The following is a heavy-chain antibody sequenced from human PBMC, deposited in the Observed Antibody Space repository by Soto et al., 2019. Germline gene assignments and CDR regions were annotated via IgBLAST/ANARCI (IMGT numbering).Heavy chain of an antibody. CDR2: IFASGST. J-gene: IGHJ4*02. V-gene: IGHV4-59*08. CDR1: GGSISNYY. Sequence: QVQLQESGPGLVKPSETLSLTCTVSGGSISNYYWSWIRQPPGKGLQWMGYIFASGSTNYNPSLKSLVTISVNTSKNQSSLNRNSVTAADTVVYYCARQRRDFDYWGQGSLVTVSS. CDR3: ARQRRDFDY.